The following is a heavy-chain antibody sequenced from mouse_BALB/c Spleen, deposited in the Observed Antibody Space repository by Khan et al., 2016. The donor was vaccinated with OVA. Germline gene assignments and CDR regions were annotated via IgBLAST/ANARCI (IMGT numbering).Heavy chain of an antibody. V-gene: IGHV5-4*02. Sequence: EVELVESGGGLDKPGGSLKLSCAASGFTFSDYYMYWVRQTPEKRLEWVATISDGGSYTYYPDSVKGRFTISRDDAKNNLYLQMNSLKSEDTAMYYCARGFYGNPFAYWGQGTLVTVSA. CDR2: ISDGGSYT. CDR1: GFTFSDYY. J-gene: IGHJ3*01. D-gene: IGHD2-1*01. CDR3: ARGFYGNPFAY.